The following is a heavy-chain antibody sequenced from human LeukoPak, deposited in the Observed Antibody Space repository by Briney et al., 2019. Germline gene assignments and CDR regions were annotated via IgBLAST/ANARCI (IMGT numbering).Heavy chain of an antibody. Sequence: GGSLRLSCAASGFTFSSYWMSWVRQAPGKGLEWVANINQDGSEKYYVDSVKGRFTISRDNAKNSLYLQMNSLRAEDTAVYYCARDRNDLWSGYYDYWGQGTLVTVSS. V-gene: IGHV3-7*01. J-gene: IGHJ4*02. CDR2: INQDGSEK. D-gene: IGHD3-3*01. CDR1: GFTFSSYW. CDR3: ARDRNDLWSGYYDY.